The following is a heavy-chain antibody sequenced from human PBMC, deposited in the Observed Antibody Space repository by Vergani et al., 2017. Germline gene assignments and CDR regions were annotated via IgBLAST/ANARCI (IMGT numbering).Heavy chain of an antibody. CDR3: AKVGRENSDYVYFDY. J-gene: IGHJ4*02. CDR1: GFSFNTYG. Sequence: QVQLVETGGGVVQPGGSLRLYCATSGFSFNTYGAHWVRQAPGKGLEWVAFIGYDGRIKYNVDSVKGRFTISRDTSKKTLSLQMRSLRADDTAVYYCAKVGRENSDYVYFDYWGQGTLVTVSS. CDR2: IGYDGRIK. V-gene: IGHV3-30*02. D-gene: IGHD4-11*01.